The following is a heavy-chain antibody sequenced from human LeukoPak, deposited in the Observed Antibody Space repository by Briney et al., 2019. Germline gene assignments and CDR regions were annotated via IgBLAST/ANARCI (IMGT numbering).Heavy chain of an antibody. CDR2: IYYSGST. CDR1: GFSFSSYG. V-gene: IGHV4-59*01. D-gene: IGHD1-26*01. CDR3: ARDERGGRSRFWYFDL. J-gene: IGHJ2*01. Sequence: GSLRLSCAASGFSFSSYGMIWVRQAPGKGLEWIGYIYYSGSTNYNPSLKSRVTISVDTSKNQFSLKLTSVTAADTAVYYCARDERGGRSRFWYFDLWGRGTLVTVSS.